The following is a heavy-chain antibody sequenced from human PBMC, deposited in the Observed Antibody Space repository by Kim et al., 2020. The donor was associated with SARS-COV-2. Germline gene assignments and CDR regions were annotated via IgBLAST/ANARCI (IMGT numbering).Heavy chain of an antibody. D-gene: IGHD3-16*01. J-gene: IGHJ4*02. CDR3: AKDVGSMTICFDY. V-gene: IGHV3-23*01. CDR2: ISGSGFGT. CDR1: GFTFSSYA. Sequence: GGSLRLSCAASGFTFSSYAMSWVRQAPGKGLEWVSAISGSGFGTYYADSVKGRFTISRDNSKNTLYLQMNSLRAEDTAIYYCAKDVGSMTICFDYWGQATLVTLSS.